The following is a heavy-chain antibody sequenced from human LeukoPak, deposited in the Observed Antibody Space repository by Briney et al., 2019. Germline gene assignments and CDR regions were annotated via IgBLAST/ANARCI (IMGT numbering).Heavy chain of an antibody. CDR2: ISWNSGTK. CDR3: AKDVSLGYCSGGSCSAHFDH. Sequence: GGSLRLSCAASGFTFDDYAVHWVRQAPGKGLEWVSGISWNSGTKGYADSVKGRFTISRDNAKNSLYLQMNSLRAEDMALYYCAKDVSLGYCSGGSCSAHFDHWGRGTLVTVSS. J-gene: IGHJ4*02. CDR1: GFTFDDYA. D-gene: IGHD2-15*01. V-gene: IGHV3-9*03.